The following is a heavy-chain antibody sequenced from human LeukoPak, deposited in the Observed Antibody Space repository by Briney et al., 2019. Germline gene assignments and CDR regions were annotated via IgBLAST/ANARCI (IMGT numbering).Heavy chain of an antibody. J-gene: IGHJ4*02. CDR1: GGSFSGYY. CDR2: INHSGST. V-gene: IGHV4-34*01. CDR3: ARLSSSGWYKGYFDY. D-gene: IGHD6-19*01. Sequence: PSETLSLTCAVYGGSFSGYYWSWIRQPPGKELEWIGEINHSGSTNYNPSLKSRVTISVDTSKNQFSLKLSSVTAAGTAVYYCARLSSSGWYKGYFDYWGQGTLVTVSS.